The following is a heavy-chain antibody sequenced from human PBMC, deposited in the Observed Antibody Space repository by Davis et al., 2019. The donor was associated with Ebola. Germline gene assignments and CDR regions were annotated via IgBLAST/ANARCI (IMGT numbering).Heavy chain of an antibody. D-gene: IGHD6-6*01. J-gene: IGHJ6*02. CDR3: ARYKGYSSSGYYYYGMDV. Sequence: PSETLSLTCAVYGGSFSGYYWSWIRQPPGKGLEWIGEINHSGSTNYNPSLKSRVTISVDTSKNQFSLKLSSVTAADTAVYYCARYKGYSSSGYYYYGMDVWGQGTTVTVSS. V-gene: IGHV4-34*01. CDR1: GGSFSGYY. CDR2: INHSGST.